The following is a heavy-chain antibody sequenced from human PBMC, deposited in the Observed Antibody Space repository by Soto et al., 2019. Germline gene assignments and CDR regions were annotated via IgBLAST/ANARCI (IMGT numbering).Heavy chain of an antibody. J-gene: IGHJ5*02. V-gene: IGHV4-34*01. CDR3: ARFSPSSGWYQWFDP. Sequence: SETLSLTCAVYGGSFSGYYWSWICQPPGKGLEWIGEINHSGSTNYNPSLKSRVTISVDTSKNQFSLKLSSVTAADTAVYYCARFSPSSGWYQWFDPWGQGTLVTVSS. D-gene: IGHD6-19*01. CDR1: GGSFSGYY. CDR2: INHSGST.